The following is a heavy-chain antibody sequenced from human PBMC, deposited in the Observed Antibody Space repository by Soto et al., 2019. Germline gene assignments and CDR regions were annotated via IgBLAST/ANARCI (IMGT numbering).Heavy chain of an antibody. CDR3: AKFQLSGYYFGY. V-gene: IGHV3-30*18. Sequence: PGGSLRLSCAASGFTFSSYGMHWVRQAPGKGLEWVAVISYDGSNKYYADSVKGRFTISRDNSKNTLYLQMNSLRAEDTAVYYCAKFQLSGYYFGYWGQGTLVTVSS. CDR1: GFTFSSYG. D-gene: IGHD3-22*01. J-gene: IGHJ4*02. CDR2: ISYDGSNK.